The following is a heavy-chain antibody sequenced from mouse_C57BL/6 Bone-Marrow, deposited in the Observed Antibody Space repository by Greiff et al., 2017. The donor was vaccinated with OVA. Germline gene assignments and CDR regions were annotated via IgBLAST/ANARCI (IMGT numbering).Heavy chain of an antibody. J-gene: IGHJ2*01. Sequence: QVQLQQPGAELVKPGASVKLSCKASGYTFTSSWMHWVKQRPGRRLEWIGLIDPNSGGTKYNEKFKSKATLTVDKPSSKAYMQLSSLTSEDSAVYYCARDYYGGDFDYWGKGTTLTVSS. CDR2: IDPNSGGT. V-gene: IGHV1-72*01. D-gene: IGHD1-1*01. CDR1: GYTFTSSW. CDR3: ARDYYGGDFDY.